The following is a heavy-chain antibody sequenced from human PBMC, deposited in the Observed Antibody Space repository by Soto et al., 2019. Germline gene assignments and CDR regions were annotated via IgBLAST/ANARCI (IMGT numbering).Heavy chain of an antibody. D-gene: IGHD1-26*01. CDR3: ARRKCELPYYFDY. CDR2: INHSGST. J-gene: IGHJ4*01. V-gene: IGHV4-34*01. CDR1: GGSFSGYY. Sequence: SETLSLTCAVYGGSFSGYYWSWIRQPPGKGLEWIGEINHSGSTNYNPSLKSRVTISVDTSKNQFSLKLSSVTAADTAVYYCARRKCELPYYFDYWGHGTLVTVSS.